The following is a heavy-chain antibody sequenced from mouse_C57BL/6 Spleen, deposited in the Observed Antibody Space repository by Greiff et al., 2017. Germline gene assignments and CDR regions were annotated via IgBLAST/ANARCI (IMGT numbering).Heavy chain of an antibody. CDR3: ARALTTVVAYYFDY. CDR2: INYDGSST. Sequence: EVMLVESEGGLVQPGSSMKLSCTASGFTFSDYYMAWVRQVPEKGLEWVANINYDGSSTYYLDSLKSRFIISRDNAKNIRYLQMSSLKSEDTATYYCARALTTVVAYYFDYWGQGTTLTVSS. J-gene: IGHJ2*01. D-gene: IGHD1-1*01. CDR1: GFTFSDYY. V-gene: IGHV5-16*01.